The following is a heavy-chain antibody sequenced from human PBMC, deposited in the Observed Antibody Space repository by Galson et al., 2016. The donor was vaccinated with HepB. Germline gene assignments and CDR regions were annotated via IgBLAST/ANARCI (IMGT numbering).Heavy chain of an antibody. CDR3: ARGTRRIVAFGVYYYYGMDV. CDR2: INHSGST. V-gene: IGHV4-34*01. CDR1: GGSFSGYY. D-gene: IGHD3-3*01. Sequence: SETLSLTCAVSGGSFSGYYWSWIRQSPGKGLEWIGEINHSGSTNYNPSLKSRVTMSVDTSKNQFSLKVSSVTAADTAEYYCARGTRRIVAFGVYYYYGMDVWGQGTTVSVSS. J-gene: IGHJ6*02.